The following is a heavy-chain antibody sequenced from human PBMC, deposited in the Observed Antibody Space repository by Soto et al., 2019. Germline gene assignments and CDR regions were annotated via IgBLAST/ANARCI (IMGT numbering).Heavy chain of an antibody. CDR3: ARDYDGFDY. Sequence: QVRLQQSGPGLVKPSETVFLTCDVSSVSITSSNWWTWVRQPPGKGLEWLGKISHSGTVNYNATLRSRVTISVDKPKNQLSLKLMSVTAADTAVYYCARDYDGFDYWGPGILVTVSS. CDR2: ISHSGTV. V-gene: IGHV4-4*02. CDR1: SVSITSSNW. J-gene: IGHJ4*02. D-gene: IGHD3-16*01.